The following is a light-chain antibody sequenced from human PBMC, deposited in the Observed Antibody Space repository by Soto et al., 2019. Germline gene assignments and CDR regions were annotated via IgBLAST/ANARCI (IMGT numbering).Light chain of an antibody. CDR1: SSDVGGYNF. CDR2: DVS. Sequence: QSALTQPASVSGSPGQSVTISCTGTSSDVGGYNFVSWYQQHPGKAPKFMIFDVSQRPSGVPDRFSGSRSGNTASLTISGLQAEDEADYYCCSYAGSYSYVFGTGTKVTVL. V-gene: IGLV2-11*01. J-gene: IGLJ1*01. CDR3: CSYAGSYSYV.